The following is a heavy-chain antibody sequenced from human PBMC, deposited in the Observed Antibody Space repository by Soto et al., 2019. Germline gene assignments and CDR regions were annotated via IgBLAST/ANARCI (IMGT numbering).Heavy chain of an antibody. CDR2: INHSGSI. CDR3: ARGEVTTGVF. V-gene: IGHV4-34*01. D-gene: IGHD4-17*01. CDR1: GGSVGGYY. J-gene: IGHJ4*02. Sequence: SETLSLTCAVYGGSVGGYYWSWVRQPPGKGLEWIGEINHSGSITYAPSLKSRVTMSVDTSKNQFSLRLNSVTAADTAVYYCARGEVTTGVFWGQGAQVTISS.